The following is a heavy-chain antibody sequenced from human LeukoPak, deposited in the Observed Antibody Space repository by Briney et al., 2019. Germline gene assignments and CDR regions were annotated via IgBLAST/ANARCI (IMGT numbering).Heavy chain of an antibody. CDR3: SEGLDY. V-gene: IGHV3-15*01. CDR2: IRSEAHGGTT. J-gene: IGHJ4*02. CDR1: GFTFSNVW. Sequence: GGSLRLSCVASGFTFSNVWMSWVRQAPGEGLEWLAHIRSEAHGGTTDYAAVVKGRFTISRDDSKNTVYLQMSSLKPEDTAVYYCSEGLDYWGRGTLVTVSS.